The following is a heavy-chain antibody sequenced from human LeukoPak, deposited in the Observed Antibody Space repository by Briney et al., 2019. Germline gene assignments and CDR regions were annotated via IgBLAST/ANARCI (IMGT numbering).Heavy chain of an antibody. CDR2: INPNSGGT. V-gene: IGHV1-2*02. CDR3: ARDPPRRYCSGGSCRGAPLNWFDP. J-gene: IGHJ5*02. D-gene: IGHD2-15*01. CDR1: GYSFTGYY. Sequence: GASVKVSCKTSGYSFTGYYIHWVRQAPGQGLEWMGWINPNSGGTNYAQKFQGRVTMTRDTSISTAYMELSRLRSDDTAVYYCARDPPRRYCSGGSCRGAPLNWFDPWGQGTLVTVSS.